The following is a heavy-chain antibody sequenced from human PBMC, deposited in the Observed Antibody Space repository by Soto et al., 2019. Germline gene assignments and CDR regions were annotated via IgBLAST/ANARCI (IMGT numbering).Heavy chain of an antibody. CDR2: INHSGST. D-gene: IGHD3-10*01. J-gene: IGHJ6*02. Sequence: LVILSVTNTVYGGSFIGYYWSWIRQPPGKGLEWIGEINHSGSTNYNPSLKSRVTISVDTSKNQFSLKLSSVTAADTAVYYCAREGLTMVRGVIITTYYYGMDVWGQGTTVTVSS. CDR3: AREGLTMVRGVIITTYYYGMDV. CDR1: GGSFIGYY. V-gene: IGHV4-34*01.